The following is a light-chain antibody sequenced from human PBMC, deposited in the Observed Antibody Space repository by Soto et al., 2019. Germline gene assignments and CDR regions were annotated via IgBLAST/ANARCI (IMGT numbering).Light chain of an antibody. CDR2: GAS. J-gene: IGKJ1*01. CDR1: QSVSSK. CDR3: QQYNRWLWT. V-gene: IGKV3-15*01. Sequence: EMVMTQSPATLSVSPGAGATLSCRASQSVSSKVAWYAQKPGQAPRLLIYGASTRATGIPARFSASRSGTAGTLIISSLQSEDSSVYDCQQYNRWLWTFGQGTKVDI.